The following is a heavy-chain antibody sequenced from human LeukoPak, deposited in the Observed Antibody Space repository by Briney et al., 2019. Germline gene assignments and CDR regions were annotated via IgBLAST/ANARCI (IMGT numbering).Heavy chain of an antibody. CDR3: ARGAVGIVVVPAAMSNYGMDV. Sequence: GASVKVSCKASGYTFTSYYMHWVRQAPGQGLEWMGISNASGGSTSYAQKFQGRVTMTRDTSTSTVYMELSSLRSEDTAVYYCARGAVGIVVVPAAMSNYGMDVWGQGTTVTVSS. J-gene: IGHJ6*02. V-gene: IGHV1-46*01. CDR1: GYTFTSYY. D-gene: IGHD2-2*01. CDR2: SNASGGST.